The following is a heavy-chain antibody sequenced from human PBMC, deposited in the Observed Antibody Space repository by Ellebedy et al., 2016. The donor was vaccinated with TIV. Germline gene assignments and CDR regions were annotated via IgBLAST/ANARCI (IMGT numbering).Heavy chain of an antibody. CDR2: IAHDGTVT. J-gene: IGHJ4*02. Sequence: GESLKISCAASGFTFSDYGMQWVRQAPGTGLEWVAVIAHDGTVTHYADSVKGRFTISRDTSKKTLYLHMNGLRAEDTAVYYCAKPFVGHCISTICYVFDDWGQGTLVTVSS. D-gene: IGHD2-2*01. CDR1: GFTFSDYG. V-gene: IGHV3-30*18. CDR3: AKPFVGHCISTICYVFDD.